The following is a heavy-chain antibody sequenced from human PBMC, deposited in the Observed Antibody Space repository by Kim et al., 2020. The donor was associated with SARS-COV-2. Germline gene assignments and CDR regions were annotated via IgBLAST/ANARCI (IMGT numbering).Heavy chain of an antibody. CDR2: ISSSSSTI. J-gene: IGHJ6*02. D-gene: IGHD3-22*01. V-gene: IGHV3-48*04. Sequence: GGSLRLSCAASGFTFSSYSMNWVRQAPGKGLEWVSYISSSSSTIYYADSVKGRFTISRDNAKNSLYLQMNSLSAEDTAVYYCARDVEYYDSSGYPGGMDVWGQGTTVTVSS. CDR1: GFTFSSYS. CDR3: ARDVEYYDSSGYPGGMDV.